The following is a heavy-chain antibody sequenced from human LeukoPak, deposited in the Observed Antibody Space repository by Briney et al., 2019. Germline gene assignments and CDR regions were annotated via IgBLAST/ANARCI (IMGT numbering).Heavy chain of an antibody. CDR3: TRWSDCGGDCHILDY. Sequence: SETLSLTCTVSGGSIMSYYWSWIRQPPGKGLEWIGYIYYSGSTNYTPSLKSRVTISVDTSKKQFSLKLRSVTAADTAVYYCTRWSDCGGDCHILDYWGQGILVTVSS. CDR1: GGSIMSYY. CDR2: IYYSGST. J-gene: IGHJ4*02. V-gene: IGHV4-59*08. D-gene: IGHD2-21*02.